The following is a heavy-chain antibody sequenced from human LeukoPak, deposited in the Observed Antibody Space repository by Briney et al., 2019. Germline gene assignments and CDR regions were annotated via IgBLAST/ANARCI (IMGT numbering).Heavy chain of an antibody. J-gene: IGHJ3*02. CDR3: ASLFSDRYYDSSGYYGYDAFDI. D-gene: IGHD3-22*01. CDR2: IYSGGST. Sequence: PGGSLRLSCAASGFTVSSNYMSWVRQAPGKGLEWVSVIYSGGSTYYADSVKGRFTISRDNSKNTLYLQMNSLRAEDTAVYYCASLFSDRYYDSSGYYGYDAFDIWGQGTMVTVSS. CDR1: GFTVSSNY. V-gene: IGHV3-53*01.